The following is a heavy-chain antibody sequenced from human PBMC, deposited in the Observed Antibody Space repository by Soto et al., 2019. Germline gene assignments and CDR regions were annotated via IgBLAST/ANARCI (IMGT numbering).Heavy chain of an antibody. J-gene: IGHJ3*02. CDR2: ISYDGSNK. CDR1: GFTFSSYG. Sequence: GGSLRLSCAASGFTFSSYGMHWVRQAPGKGLEWVAVISYDGSNKYYADSVKGRFTISRDNSRNTLYLQMNSLRAEDTAVYYCAKDDVGLGAFDIWGQGTMVTVSS. D-gene: IGHD1-26*01. CDR3: AKDDVGLGAFDI. V-gene: IGHV3-30*18.